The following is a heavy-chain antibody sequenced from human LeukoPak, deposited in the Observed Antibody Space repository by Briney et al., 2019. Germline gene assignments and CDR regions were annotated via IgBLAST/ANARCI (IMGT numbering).Heavy chain of an antibody. J-gene: IGHJ4*02. D-gene: IGHD3-3*01. CDR1: GFTFGDYS. CDR3: ARDQVYYDFWSAY. V-gene: IGHV3-49*04. CDR2: IRSKAHGGTT. Sequence: GGSPRLSCTGSGFTFGDYSMNWVRQAPGKGLEWVAFIRSKAHGGTTEYAASVKGRFTFSRDDSRSVAYLQMNNLRTEDTAVYYCARDQVYYDFWSAYWGQGTLVTVSS.